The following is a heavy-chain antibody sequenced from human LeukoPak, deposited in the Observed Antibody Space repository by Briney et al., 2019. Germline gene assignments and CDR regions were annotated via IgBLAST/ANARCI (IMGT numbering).Heavy chain of an antibody. CDR2: INAGNGNT. CDR1: GYTFTSYA. CDR3: ARDSSIMITFGGVIVENWFDP. Sequence: GASVKVSCKASGYTFTSYAMHWVRQAPGQRLEWMXXINAGNGNTKYSQKFQGRVTITRDTSASTAYMELSSLRSEDTAVYYCARDSSIMITFGGVIVENWFDPWGQGTLVTVSS. D-gene: IGHD3-16*02. V-gene: IGHV1-3*01. J-gene: IGHJ5*02.